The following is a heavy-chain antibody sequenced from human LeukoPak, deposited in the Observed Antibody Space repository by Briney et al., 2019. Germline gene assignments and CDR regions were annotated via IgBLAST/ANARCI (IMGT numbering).Heavy chain of an antibody. CDR3: AREYGSGSYYSYYFDY. D-gene: IGHD3-10*01. V-gene: IGHV1-69*01. CDR2: IIPIFGTA. CDR1: GGTFSSYA. Sequence: SVKVSCKASGGTFSSYAISWVRQAPGQGLEWMGGIIPIFGTANYAQKFQGRVTITADESTSTAYMELSSLRSEDTAVYYCAREYGSGSYYSYYFDYWGQGTLVTVSS. J-gene: IGHJ4*02.